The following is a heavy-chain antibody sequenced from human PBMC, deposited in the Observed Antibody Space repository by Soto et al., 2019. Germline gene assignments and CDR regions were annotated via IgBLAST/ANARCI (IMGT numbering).Heavy chain of an antibody. Sequence: QVQLQESGPGLVKPSETLSLTCTVSGGSIRDYFWTWIRQPPGKGLEWIGYIDYSGRTNYNPSLKSRVSISVDTSKNHFALQLRSVTAADTAGYYCARVGGDDFGDSGGFDYWGQGTLVTVSS. J-gene: IGHJ4*02. V-gene: IGHV4-59*01. CDR3: ARVGGDDFGDSGGFDY. D-gene: IGHD4-17*01. CDR1: GGSIRDYF. CDR2: IDYSGRT.